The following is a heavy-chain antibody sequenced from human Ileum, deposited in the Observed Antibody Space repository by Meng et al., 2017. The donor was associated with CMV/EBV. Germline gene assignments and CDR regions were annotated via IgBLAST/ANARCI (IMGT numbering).Heavy chain of an antibody. CDR2: IIGGGGDT. CDR1: GFTFSNHG. V-gene: IGHV3-23*01. Sequence: GGSLRLSCAASGFTFSNHGMSWVRQAPGKGLEWVAAIIGGGGDTYYAASVKGRFTISRDNSNNMLFLQVNSLRADDTAVYYCAQFRNSDWLLALVYWGQGTLVTVSS. D-gene: IGHD3-9*01. J-gene: IGHJ4*02. CDR3: AQFRNSDWLLALVY.